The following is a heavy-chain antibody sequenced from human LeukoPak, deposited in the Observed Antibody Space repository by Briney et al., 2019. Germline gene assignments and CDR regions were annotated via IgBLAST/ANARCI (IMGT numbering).Heavy chain of an antibody. V-gene: IGHV1-2*02. D-gene: IGHD5-12*01. CDR1: GYTFTGYY. CDR2: INPNSGGT. CDR3: ARGSGYDWWYFDY. J-gene: IGHJ4*02. Sequence: ASVKVSCKASGYTFTGYYMHWVRQAPGQGLEWMGWINPNSGGTNYAQKFQGRVTMTRDTSISTAYMELSRLRSDDTAVYHCARGSGYDWWYFDYWGQGTLVTVSS.